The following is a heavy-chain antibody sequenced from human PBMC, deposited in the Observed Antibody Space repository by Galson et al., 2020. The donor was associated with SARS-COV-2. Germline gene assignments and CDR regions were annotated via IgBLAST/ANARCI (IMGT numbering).Heavy chain of an antibody. CDR3: ARASGYTYGYGVDY. D-gene: IGHD5-18*01. V-gene: IGHV4-61*02. Sequence: SETLSLTCAVSGGSVNSGTYYWSWIRQPARKGLEWIGRIYTSGTTNYNPSLKSRVTISVDTSKNQFSLKLSSVTAADTAVYYCARASGYTYGYGVDYWGQGTLVTVSS. CDR1: GGSVNSGTYY. J-gene: IGHJ4*02. CDR2: IYTSGTT.